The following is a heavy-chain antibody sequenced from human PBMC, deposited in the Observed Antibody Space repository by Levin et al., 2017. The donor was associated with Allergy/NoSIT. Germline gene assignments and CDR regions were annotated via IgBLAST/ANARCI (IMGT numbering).Heavy chain of an antibody. CDR3: AKSPGGGEYCSSTACPTDL. CDR1: GYIFTTYA. CDR2: INTNTGNP. V-gene: IGHV7-4-1*02. Sequence: ASVKVSCKASGYIFTTYAINWVRQAPGQGLEWMGWINTNTGNPTYAQGFSGRFVFSLDTSVSTAYLEITSLRTEDTAVYYCAKSPGGGEYCSSTACPTDLWGQGTLVTVSS. D-gene: IGHD2/OR15-2a*01. J-gene: IGHJ5*02.